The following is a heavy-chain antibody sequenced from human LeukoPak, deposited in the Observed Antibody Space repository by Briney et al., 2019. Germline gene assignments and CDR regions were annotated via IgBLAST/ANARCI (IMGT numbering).Heavy chain of an antibody. CDR2: IYTSGST. Sequence: PSETLSLTCTVSGGSISSSSYYWSWIRQPAGKGLEWIGRIYTSGSTNYNPSLKSQVTMSVDTSKNQFSLKLSSVTAADTAVYYCARDSFPTRFDYWGQGTLVTVSS. CDR1: GGSISSSSYY. D-gene: IGHD1-26*01. J-gene: IGHJ4*02. V-gene: IGHV4-61*02. CDR3: ARDSFPTRFDY.